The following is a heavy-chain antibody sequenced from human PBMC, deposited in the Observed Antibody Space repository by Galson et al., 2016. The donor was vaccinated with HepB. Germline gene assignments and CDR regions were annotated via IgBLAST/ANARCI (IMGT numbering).Heavy chain of an antibody. CDR1: GFTFSTYA. D-gene: IGHD3-22*01. CDR3: ARDGDVPSDYYDSSGRGYFDY. V-gene: IGHV3-30*04. J-gene: IGHJ4*02. Sequence: SLRLSCAASGFTFSTYALHWVRQAPAKGLEWVAVISYDGSNKYYADSVKGRFTISRDISKDTLYLQMNSLRAEDTAVYYCARDGDVPSDYYDSSGRGYFDYWGQGTLVTVSS. CDR2: ISYDGSNK.